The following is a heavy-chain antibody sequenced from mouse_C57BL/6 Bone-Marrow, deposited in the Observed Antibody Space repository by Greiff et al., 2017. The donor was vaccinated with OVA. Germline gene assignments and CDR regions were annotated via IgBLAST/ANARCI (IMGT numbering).Heavy chain of an antibody. CDR2: ISYDGSN. J-gene: IGHJ2*01. CDR1: GYSITSGYY. Sequence: EVQRVESGPGLVKPSQSLSLTCSVTGYSITSGYYWNWIRQFPGNKLEWMGYISYDGSNNYNPSLKNRISITRDTSKNQFFLKLNSVTTEDTATYYCASLNYYGTPYYFDYWGQGTTLTVSS. D-gene: IGHD1-1*01. CDR3: ASLNYYGTPYYFDY. V-gene: IGHV3-6*01.